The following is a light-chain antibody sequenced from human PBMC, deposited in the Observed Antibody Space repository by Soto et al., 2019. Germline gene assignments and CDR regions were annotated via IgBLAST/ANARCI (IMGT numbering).Light chain of an antibody. CDR2: YAS. V-gene: IGKV1-5*01. J-gene: IGKJ1*01. CDR1: QSISSW. Sequence: GHRVTITCRASQSISSWLAWYQQKPGKAPKPLIYYASSLESGVPSRFSGSGSGTEFTLTISSLQPDDFATYYCQQLRAFGQGTKVDIK. CDR3: QQLRA.